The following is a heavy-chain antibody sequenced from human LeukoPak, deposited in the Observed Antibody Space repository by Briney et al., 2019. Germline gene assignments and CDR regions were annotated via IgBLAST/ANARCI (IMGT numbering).Heavy chain of an antibody. Sequence: ASVKVSCKASGYTFTGQYMHWVRQAPGQGLEWMGWINPNSGGTRYAQKFQGRVTMTRDTSISTAYMELSSLTSDDTAVYYSARGAITGFDYWGQGTLVIVCS. CDR2: INPNSGGT. D-gene: IGHD1-26*01. CDR3: ARGAITGFDY. V-gene: IGHV1-2*02. CDR1: GYTFTGQY. J-gene: IGHJ4*02.